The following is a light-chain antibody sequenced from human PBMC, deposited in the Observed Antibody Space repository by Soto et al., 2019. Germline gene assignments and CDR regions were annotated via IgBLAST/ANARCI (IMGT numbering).Light chain of an antibody. CDR1: SSNIGAGYA. V-gene: IGLV1-40*01. CDR2: GNG. J-gene: IGLJ1*01. CDR3: QSYDNSLSGYV. Sequence: QSVLTQPPSVSGAPGQRVTISCTGSSSNIGAGYAVYWYQQLPGTAPKLLIYGNGNRPSGVPDRFSGSKSGTSASLAITGLQAEDEADYYCQSYDNSLSGYVFGTGTKLTVL.